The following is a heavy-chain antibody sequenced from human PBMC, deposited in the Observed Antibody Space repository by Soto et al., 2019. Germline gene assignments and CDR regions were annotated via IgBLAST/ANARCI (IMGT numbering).Heavy chain of an antibody. D-gene: IGHD3-10*01. CDR1: GGSISSSNW. CDR3: ARGRYGSGSYFYYGMDV. CDR2: IYHSGST. Sequence: ASETLSLTCAVSGGSISSSNWWSWVRQPPGKGLEWIGEIYHSGSTNYNPSLKSRVTISVDKSKNQFSLKLSSVTAADTAVYYCARGRYGSGSYFYYGMDVWGQGTTVTVSS. V-gene: IGHV4-4*02. J-gene: IGHJ6*02.